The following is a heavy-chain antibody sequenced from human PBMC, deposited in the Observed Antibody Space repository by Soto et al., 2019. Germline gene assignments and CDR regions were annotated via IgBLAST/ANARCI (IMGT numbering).Heavy chain of an antibody. D-gene: IGHD2-21*01. V-gene: IGHV1-69*02. CDR3: ARHIVSDFGMDV. CDR2: IIPIPDIR. CDR1: GGSFSDYT. J-gene: IGHJ6*02. Sequence: QVQLVQSGTEVKNPGSSVKVSCETSGGSFSDYTISWVRQAPGQGLEWVGRIIPIPDIRNVAQKLQGRFTITADRSTSTAYMELSSVTSEDTAVYFCARHIVSDFGMDVWGQGTTVTVSS.